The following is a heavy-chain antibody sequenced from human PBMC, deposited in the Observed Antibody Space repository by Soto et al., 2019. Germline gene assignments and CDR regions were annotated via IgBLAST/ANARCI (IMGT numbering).Heavy chain of an antibody. CDR1: GFTFPSYV. CDR2: ITGSGDDT. Sequence: EVQLLVSGGGLVQPGGSLRLTCAASGFTFPSYVMSWARQAPGKGLELVSTITGSGDDTYYADSVRGRFTISRDNSKSTLYMDMNSLRAEDTAVYYCAKRQLSGGPFHTWGQGTMVTVSS. J-gene: IGHJ3*02. CDR3: AKRQLSGGPFHT. D-gene: IGHD1-1*01. V-gene: IGHV3-23*01.